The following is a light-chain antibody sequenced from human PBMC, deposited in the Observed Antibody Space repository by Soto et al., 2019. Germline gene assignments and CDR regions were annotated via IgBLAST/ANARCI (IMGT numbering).Light chain of an antibody. CDR2: GAS. V-gene: IGKV3-20*01. CDR3: QQYGSSPWT. J-gene: IGKJ1*01. Sequence: IVLASCPGSLSFSPGERATHSCRASQSVSSSYLAWYQQKPGQAPRLLIYGASSRATGIPDRFSGSGSGTDFTLTISRLEPEDFAVYYCQQYGSSPWTFGQGTKVDIK. CDR1: QSVSSSY.